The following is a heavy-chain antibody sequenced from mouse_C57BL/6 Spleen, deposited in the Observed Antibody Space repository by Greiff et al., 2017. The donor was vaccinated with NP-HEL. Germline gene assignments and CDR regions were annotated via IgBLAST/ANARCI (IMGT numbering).Heavy chain of an antibody. Sequence: VVEPGASVKISCKVSGYTFTDHTIHWMKQRPEQGLEWIGYIYPRDGSTKYNEKFKGKATLTADKSSSTAYMQLNSLTSEDSAVYFCAREGLLYYFDYWGQGTTLTVSS. CDR2: IYPRDGST. CDR1: GYTFTDHT. V-gene: IGHV1-78*01. CDR3: AREGLLYYFDY. J-gene: IGHJ2*01.